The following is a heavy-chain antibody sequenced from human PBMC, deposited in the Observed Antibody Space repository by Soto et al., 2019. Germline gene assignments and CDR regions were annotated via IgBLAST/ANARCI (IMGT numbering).Heavy chain of an antibody. Sequence: QVQLVQSGAEVKKPGASVKVSCKASGYTFTSYDINWVRQATGQGLEWMGWMNPNSGNTGYAQKFQGRVTMTRNTSISTSYMELSSLRSEDTAVYYCARASAAAADIVTNEFDYWGQGTLVTVSS. V-gene: IGHV1-8*01. J-gene: IGHJ4*02. D-gene: IGHD5-12*01. CDR3: ARASAAAADIVTNEFDY. CDR2: MNPNSGNT. CDR1: GYTFTSYD.